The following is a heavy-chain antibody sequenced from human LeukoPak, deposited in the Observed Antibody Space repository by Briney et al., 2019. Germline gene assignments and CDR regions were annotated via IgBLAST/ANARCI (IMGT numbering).Heavy chain of an antibody. CDR2: INPNSGGT. V-gene: IGHV1-2*02. CDR1: GYTFTGYY. CDR3: ARYSSSWYGRYYFDY. Sequence: ASVKVSCKASGYTFTGYYMHWVRQAPGQGLEWMGWINPNSGGTNYAQKFQGRVTMTRDTSISTAYMELSRLRSDDTAVYYCARYSSSWYGRYYFDYWGQGTLVTVSS. J-gene: IGHJ4*02. D-gene: IGHD6-13*01.